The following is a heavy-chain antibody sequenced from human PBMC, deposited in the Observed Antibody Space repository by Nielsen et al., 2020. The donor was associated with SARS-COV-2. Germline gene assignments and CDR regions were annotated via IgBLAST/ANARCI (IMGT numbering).Heavy chain of an antibody. V-gene: IGHV3-23*01. J-gene: IGHJ5*02. CDR2: ISGSGGST. CDR3: ARDGSSSGFNWFDP. CDR1: GFTFSSYA. D-gene: IGHD6-6*01. Sequence: GSLRLSCAASGFTFSSYAMSWVRQAPGKGLEWVSAISGSGGSTYYADSVKGRFTISRDNSKNTLYLQMNSLRAEDTAVYYCARDGSSSGFNWFDPWGQGTLVTVSS.